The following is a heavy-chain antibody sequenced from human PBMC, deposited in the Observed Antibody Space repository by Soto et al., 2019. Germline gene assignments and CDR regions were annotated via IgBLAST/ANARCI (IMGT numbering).Heavy chain of an antibody. V-gene: IGHV1-69*06. CDR2: IMPIFAAP. D-gene: IGHD2-15*01. J-gene: IGHJ4*02. CDR3: ATGARYCSGGSCYPDD. CDR1: GGTISTNV. Sequence: QVQLMQSGAEVKKPGSSVKVSCKASGGTISTNVISWVRQAPGQGLEWMGEIMPIFAAPNNAQKFQGRLTITAETSTTTVYMELSSLTSEDTAVYFCATGARYCSGGSCYPDDCGQGTLVIVSS.